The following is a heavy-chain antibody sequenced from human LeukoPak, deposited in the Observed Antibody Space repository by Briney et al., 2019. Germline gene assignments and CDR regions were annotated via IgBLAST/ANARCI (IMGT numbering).Heavy chain of an antibody. V-gene: IGHV1-8*01. J-gene: IGHJ5*02. D-gene: IGHD2-2*01. CDR2: MNPNSGNT. Sequence: ASVKVSCKASGYTFTSYDINWVRQATGQGLEWMGWMNPNSGNTGYAQKFQGRVTMTRNTSISTAYMELSSLRSEDTAVYYCARAQSRPYTRACSSTSCYHWFDPWGQGTLVTVSS. CDR1: GYTFTSYD. CDR3: ARAQSRPYTRACSSTSCYHWFDP.